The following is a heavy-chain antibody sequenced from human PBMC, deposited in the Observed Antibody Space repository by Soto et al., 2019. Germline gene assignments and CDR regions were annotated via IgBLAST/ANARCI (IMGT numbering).Heavy chain of an antibody. CDR3: ARMEGVPYYYDGSGFKDAFDI. Sequence: QVTLKESGPVLVKPTETLTLTCTVSGFSLSNARMGVSWIRQPPGKALEWLAHIFSNDEKSYSTSLKTRLTIYKDTSKSQVVLTMTNMDPVDTATYCCARMEGVPYYYDGSGFKDAFDIWGQGTMVTVSS. V-gene: IGHV2-26*01. CDR2: IFSNDEK. J-gene: IGHJ3*02. CDR1: GFSLSNARMG. D-gene: IGHD3-22*01.